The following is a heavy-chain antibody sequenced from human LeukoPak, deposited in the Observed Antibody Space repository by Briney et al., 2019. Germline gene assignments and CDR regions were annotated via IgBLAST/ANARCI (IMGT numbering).Heavy chain of an antibody. CDR1: GYTFTSYG. D-gene: IGHD6-13*01. V-gene: IGHV1-18*01. Sequence: GASVKVSCKASGYTFTSYGISWVRQAPGQGLEWMGWISAYNGNTNYAQKLQGRVTMTTDTSTSTAYMEMRSLRADDTAVYYCARDSSSWLPFDYWGQGTLVTVSS. J-gene: IGHJ4*02. CDR3: ARDSSSWLPFDY. CDR2: ISAYNGNT.